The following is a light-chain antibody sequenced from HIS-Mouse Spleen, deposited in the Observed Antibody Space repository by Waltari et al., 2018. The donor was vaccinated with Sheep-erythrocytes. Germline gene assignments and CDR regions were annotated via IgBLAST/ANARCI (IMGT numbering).Light chain of an antibody. J-gene: IGLJ1*01. CDR2: DFS. CDR3: CSYAGSYNHV. Sequence: QSALTQPRSVSGSPGQSVTISCTGTSSDVGGYNYVSWYQQHPGKAPKPMIYDFSKRPSGVPVRFSGSKSGNTASLTISGLQAEDEADYYCCSYAGSYNHVFATGTKVTVL. CDR1: SSDVGGYNY. V-gene: IGLV2-11*01.